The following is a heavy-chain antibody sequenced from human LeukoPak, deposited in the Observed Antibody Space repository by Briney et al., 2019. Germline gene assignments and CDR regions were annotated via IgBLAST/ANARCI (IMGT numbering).Heavy chain of an antibody. Sequence: GGSLRLSCAASGFTFSSYGMHWVRQAPGKGLEWVAFIRYDGSNKYYTDSVKGRFTISRDNSKNTLYLQTNSLRAEDTAVYYCARGPSGYHNTGGQGTLVTVSS. D-gene: IGHD5-12*01. CDR1: GFTFSSYG. V-gene: IGHV3-30*02. CDR2: IRYDGSNK. CDR3: ARGPSGYHNT. J-gene: IGHJ4*02.